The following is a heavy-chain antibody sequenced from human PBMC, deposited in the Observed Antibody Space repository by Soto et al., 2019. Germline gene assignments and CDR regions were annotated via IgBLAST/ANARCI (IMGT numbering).Heavy chain of an antibody. D-gene: IGHD1-26*01. J-gene: IGHJ4*02. CDR1: GFTFSTYA. V-gene: IGHV3-23*01. Sequence: EVQLLESGGGLVQPGGSLRLSCAASGFTFSTYAMNWVRQAPGKGLEWVSAISGGGGSTYYADSVKGRVTISRDNSKNTLYLQINSLRVEDTAVYYCAKTYSGSYWGLFDSWGQGTLVTVSS. CDR2: ISGGGGST. CDR3: AKTYSGSYWGLFDS.